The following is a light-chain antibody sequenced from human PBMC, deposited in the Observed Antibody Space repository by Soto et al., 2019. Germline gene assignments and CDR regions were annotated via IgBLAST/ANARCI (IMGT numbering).Light chain of an antibody. CDR3: QQRMNWPLT. J-gene: IGKJ5*01. CDR1: QTVSNY. Sequence: EIVLTQSPATLSLSPGVRATLSCRASQTVSNYLLWYQQKPGQAPRLLIYDASNRATGIPARFSGSGSETDFTLTISSLEPEDVAVYYCQQRMNWPLTFGQGTRLEIK. CDR2: DAS. V-gene: IGKV3-11*01.